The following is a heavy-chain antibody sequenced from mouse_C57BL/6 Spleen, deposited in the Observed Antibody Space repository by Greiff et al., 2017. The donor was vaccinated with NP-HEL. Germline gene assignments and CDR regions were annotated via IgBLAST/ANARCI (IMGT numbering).Heavy chain of an antibody. D-gene: IGHD1-1*01. CDR3: ARGGGSSLFDY. CDR1: GYAFSSYW. V-gene: IGHV1-80*01. Sequence: VQLQESGAELVKPGASVKISCKASGYAFSSYWMNWVKQRPGKGLEWIGQIYPGDGDTNYNGKFKGKATLTADKSSSTAYMQLSSLTSEDSAVYFCARGGGSSLFDYWGQGTTLTVSS. CDR2: IYPGDGDT. J-gene: IGHJ2*01.